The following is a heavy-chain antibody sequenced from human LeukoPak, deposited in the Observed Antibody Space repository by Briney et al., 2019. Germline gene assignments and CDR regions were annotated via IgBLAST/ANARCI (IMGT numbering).Heavy chain of an antibody. CDR3: AKGVRVRSAWCWFDY. V-gene: IGHV3-23*01. CDR1: GFTFGSYA. J-gene: IGHJ4*02. CDR2: ISGTGGNT. Sequence: GGSLRLSCAASGFTFGSYAMSWVRQVPGKGLEWVSAISGTGGNTYYADSVKGRFTISRDNSKNTLYLQMNSLRAEDTAVYYCAKGVRVRSAWCWFDYWGQGTLVTVSS. D-gene: IGHD6-19*01.